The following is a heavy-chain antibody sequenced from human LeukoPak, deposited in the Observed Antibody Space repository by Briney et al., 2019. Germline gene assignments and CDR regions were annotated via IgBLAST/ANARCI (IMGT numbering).Heavy chain of an antibody. CDR3: AKDVSWGSGNDY. J-gene: IGHJ4*02. CDR2: ISGSGGST. Sequence: PGGSLRLSCAASGFTFSSYAMTWVRQAPGKGLEWVSGISGSGGSTYYVDSVKGRFTISRDNSKNTLYLHMNSLRVEDTAVYYCAKDVSWGSGNDYWGQGTQVTVSS. V-gene: IGHV3-23*01. D-gene: IGHD7-27*01. CDR1: GFTFSSYA.